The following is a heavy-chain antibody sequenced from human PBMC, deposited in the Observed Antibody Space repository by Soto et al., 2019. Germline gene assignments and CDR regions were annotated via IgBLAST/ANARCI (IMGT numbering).Heavy chain of an antibody. V-gene: IGHV1-2*02. CDR2: INPKNGGT. D-gene: IGHD3-10*01. CDR3: ATDDGQYFGSV. CDR1: GYTMTAHF. Sequence: QVQLVQSGAAVRKRGASVKISCKASGYTMTAHFLHWVGQAPGRGLEWMGWINPKNGGTDYAQKFQDRVSMTRDTSINTAYIQLNRLTTDDTAVYFCATDDGQYFGSVWGQVTLVSVSS. J-gene: IGHJ1*01.